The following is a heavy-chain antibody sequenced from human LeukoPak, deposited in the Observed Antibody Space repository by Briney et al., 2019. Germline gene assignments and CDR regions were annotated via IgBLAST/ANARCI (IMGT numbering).Heavy chain of an antibody. J-gene: IGHJ4*02. D-gene: IGHD1-20*01. CDR1: GFTFSSYG. Sequence: QPGGSLRLSCAASGFTFSSYGMHWVRQAPGKGLEWVAVISYDGSNKYYADSVKGRFTISRDNSKNTLYLQMNSLRAEDTAVYYCASATDPLTGTPLYWGQGTLVTVSS. CDR2: ISYDGSNK. V-gene: IGHV3-30*19. CDR3: ASATDPLTGTPLY.